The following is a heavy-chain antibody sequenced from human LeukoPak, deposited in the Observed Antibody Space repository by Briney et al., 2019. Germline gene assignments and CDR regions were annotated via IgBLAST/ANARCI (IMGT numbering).Heavy chain of an antibody. CDR2: IYHSGST. CDR1: GGSISSGGYS. Sequence: PSETLSLTCAVSGGSISSGGYSWSWIRQPPGKGLEWIGYIYHSGSTYYNPSLKSRVTISVDRSKNQFSLKLSSVTAADTAVYYCARVLEGADNYFDYWGQETLVTVSS. D-gene: IGHD3-3*01. V-gene: IGHV4-30-2*01. CDR3: ARVLEGADNYFDY. J-gene: IGHJ4*02.